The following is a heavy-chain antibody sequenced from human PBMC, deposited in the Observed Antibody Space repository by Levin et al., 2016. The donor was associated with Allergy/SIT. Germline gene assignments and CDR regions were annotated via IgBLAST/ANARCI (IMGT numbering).Heavy chain of an antibody. D-gene: IGHD3-9*01. V-gene: IGHV4-59*01. CDR2: IYYSGST. CDR3: ARVRYFDWLDYYYGMDV. Sequence: WIRQPPGKGLEWIGYIYYSGSTNYNPSLKSRVTISVDTSKNQFSLKLSSVTAADTAVYYCARVRYFDWLDYYYGMDVWGQGTTVTVSS. J-gene: IGHJ6*02.